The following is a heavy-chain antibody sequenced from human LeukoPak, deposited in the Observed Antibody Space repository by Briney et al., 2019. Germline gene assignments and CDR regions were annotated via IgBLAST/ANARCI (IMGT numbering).Heavy chain of an antibody. Sequence: GGSLRLSCAASGFTFDDYGMSWVRHAPGKGLEWVSGINWNGGSTGYADSVKGRFTISRDNAKNSLYLQMNSLRAEDTALYYCARGGWFGELLFDYWGQGTLVAVSS. V-gene: IGHV3-20*04. CDR2: INWNGGST. CDR1: GFTFDDYG. D-gene: IGHD3-10*01. CDR3: ARGGWFGELLFDY. J-gene: IGHJ4*02.